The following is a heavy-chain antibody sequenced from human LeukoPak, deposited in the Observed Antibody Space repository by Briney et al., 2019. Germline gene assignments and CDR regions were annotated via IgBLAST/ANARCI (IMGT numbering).Heavy chain of an antibody. V-gene: IGHV3-21*01. J-gene: IGHJ4*02. CDR1: GFTFSSYS. D-gene: IGHD3-22*01. CDR3: ARVSSSGYGY. CDR2: ISSSSSYI. Sequence: PGGSLRLSCAASGFTFSSYSMNWVRQAPRKGLEWVSSISSSSSYIYYADSVKGRFTISRDNAKNSLYLQMNSLRAEDTAVYYCARVSSSGYGYWGQGTLVTVSS.